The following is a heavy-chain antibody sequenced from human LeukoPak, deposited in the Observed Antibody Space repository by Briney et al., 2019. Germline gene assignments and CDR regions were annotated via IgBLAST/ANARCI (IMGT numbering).Heavy chain of an antibody. CDR3: ARGFRSDSSGRKFDC. D-gene: IGHD3-22*01. Sequence: VSVKVSCKASGYTFTSYDINWVRQATGQGLEWMGWMNPNSGNTGYAQKFQDGVTMTRNTSIGTAYMELSSLGSEDTAMYYCARGFRSDSSGRKFDCWGQGTLVTVSS. V-gene: IGHV1-8*01. CDR1: GYTFTSYD. CDR2: MNPNSGNT. J-gene: IGHJ4*02.